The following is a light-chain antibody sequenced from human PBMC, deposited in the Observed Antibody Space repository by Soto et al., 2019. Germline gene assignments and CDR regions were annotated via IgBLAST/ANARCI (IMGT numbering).Light chain of an antibody. CDR3: SSYTSSIPYV. J-gene: IGLJ1*01. V-gene: IGLV2-14*01. Sequence: QSALTQSASVSGSPGQSITISCTGTSSDVGGYNYVSWYQQHPGKAPKLMIYEVSNRPSGVSNRFSGSKSGNTASLTISGLQAEDEADYYCSSYTSSIPYVFGTGTKVTVL. CDR1: SSDVGGYNY. CDR2: EVS.